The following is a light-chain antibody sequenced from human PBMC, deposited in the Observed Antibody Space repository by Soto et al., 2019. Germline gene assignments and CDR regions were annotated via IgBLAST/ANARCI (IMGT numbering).Light chain of an antibody. Sequence: DIVLTQSPGTLSLSPGERATLSCRASQSVSDMYLAWYQQKPGQAPRLLIYASNRATGIPDRFSGSGSGTDLTITISRLEPDDFAVYYCQHYGTSALFGPGTKVEIK. V-gene: IGKV3-20*01. J-gene: IGKJ3*01. CDR1: QSVSDMY. CDR3: QHYGTSAL. CDR2: AS.